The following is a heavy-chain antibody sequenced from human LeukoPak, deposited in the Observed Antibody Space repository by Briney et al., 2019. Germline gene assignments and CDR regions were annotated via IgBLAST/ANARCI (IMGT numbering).Heavy chain of an antibody. J-gene: IGHJ4*02. CDR3: ARDSHYGDYAPPLFDY. CDR1: GSTFSSYA. Sequence: SVKVSCKASGSTFSSYAISWVRQAPGQGLEWMGGIIPIFGTANYAQKFQGRVTITADESTSTAYMELSSLRSEDTAVYYCARDSHYGDYAPPLFDYWGQGTLVTVSS. D-gene: IGHD4-17*01. V-gene: IGHV1-69*13. CDR2: IIPIFGTA.